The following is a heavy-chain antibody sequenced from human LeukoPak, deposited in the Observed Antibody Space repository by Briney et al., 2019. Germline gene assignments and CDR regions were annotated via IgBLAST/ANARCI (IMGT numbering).Heavy chain of an antibody. J-gene: IGHJ6*03. Sequence: GASLKVSCKASGYTFTSYDINWVRQATGQGLEWMGWMNPNSGNTGYAQKFQGRVTITRNTSISTAYMELSSLRSEDTAVYYCARGGSSGWYGGYYYYYMDVWGKGTTVTVSS. V-gene: IGHV1-8*03. CDR3: ARGGSSGWYGGYYYYYMDV. CDR2: MNPNSGNT. D-gene: IGHD6-19*01. CDR1: GYTFTSYD.